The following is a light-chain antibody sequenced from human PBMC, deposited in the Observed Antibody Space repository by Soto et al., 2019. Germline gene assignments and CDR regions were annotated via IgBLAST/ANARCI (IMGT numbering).Light chain of an antibody. V-gene: IGLV2-8*01. CDR2: DVT. Sequence: QPVLTQPPSASGSPGRSVTISCTGTSSDVGGYNYVSWYQQHPGKAPKLLIYDVTARPSGVPDRFSGSKSGNTASLTVSGLQAEDEADYYCSSYAGTHIVFGTGTKVTVL. CDR3: SSYAGTHIV. J-gene: IGLJ1*01. CDR1: SSDVGGYNY.